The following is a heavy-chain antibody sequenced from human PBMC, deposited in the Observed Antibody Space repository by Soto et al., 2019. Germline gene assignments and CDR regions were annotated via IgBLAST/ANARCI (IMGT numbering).Heavy chain of an antibody. CDR1: GYTFTSYA. D-gene: IGHD3-9*01. V-gene: IGHV7-4-1*01. CDR2: INTNTGNP. J-gene: IGHJ6*02. CDR3: ARDHTYYDILTGYSTDFYYYYGMDV. Sequence: ASVKVSCKASGYTFTSYAMNWVRQAPGQGLEWMGWINTNTGNPTYAQGFTGRFVFSLDTSVSTAYLQICSLKAEDTAVYYCARDHTYYDILTGYSTDFYYYYGMDVWG.